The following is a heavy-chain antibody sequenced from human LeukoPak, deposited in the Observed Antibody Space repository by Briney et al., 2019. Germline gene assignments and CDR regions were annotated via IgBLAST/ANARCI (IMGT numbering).Heavy chain of an antibody. CDR2: IYYSGST. CDR1: GGSTSSGDYY. Sequence: PSETLSLTCTVSGGSTSSGDYYWSWIRQPPGKGLEWIGYIYYSGSTYYNPSLKSRVTISVDTSKNQFSLKLSSVTAADTAVYYCAREENSSGWYETDGHWYFDLWGRGTLVTVSS. CDR3: AREENSSGWYETDGHWYFDL. D-gene: IGHD6-19*01. V-gene: IGHV4-30-4*01. J-gene: IGHJ2*01.